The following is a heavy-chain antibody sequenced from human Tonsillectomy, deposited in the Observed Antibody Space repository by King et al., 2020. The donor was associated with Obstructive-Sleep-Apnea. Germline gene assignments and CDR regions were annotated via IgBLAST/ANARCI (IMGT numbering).Heavy chain of an antibody. CDR1: GFTFSSYA. V-gene: IGHV3-23*04. Sequence: VQLVESGGGLVQPGGSLRLSCAASGFTFSSYAMSWVRQAPGKGLEWVSTISGSGGNTYYADSLKGRFTISRDNSKNTLYLQMISLRAEDTAVYFCAKARLRYGGYGSRQFYFDYWGQGTLVTVSS. CDR2: ISGSGGNT. D-gene: IGHD5-12*01. CDR3: AKARLRYGGYGSRQFYFDY. J-gene: IGHJ4*02.